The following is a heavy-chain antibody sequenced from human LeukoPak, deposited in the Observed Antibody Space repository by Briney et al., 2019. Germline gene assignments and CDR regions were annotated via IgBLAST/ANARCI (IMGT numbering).Heavy chain of an antibody. Sequence: SETLSLTCTVSGGSISSSGYYWGWIRQPPGKGLEWIGSIYYSGSTYYNPSLKSRVTISVDTSKNQFSLKLSSVTAADTAVYYCARLGGSYYGGFDYWGQGTLVTVSS. D-gene: IGHD1-26*01. V-gene: IGHV4-39*01. CDR2: IYYSGST. CDR1: GGSISSSGYY. CDR3: ARLGGSYYGGFDY. J-gene: IGHJ4*02.